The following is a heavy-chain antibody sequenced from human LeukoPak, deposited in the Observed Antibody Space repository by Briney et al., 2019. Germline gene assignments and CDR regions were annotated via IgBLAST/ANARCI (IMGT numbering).Heavy chain of an antibody. J-gene: IGHJ4*02. CDR2: ISSSGSTI. CDR1: GFTFSSYA. V-gene: IGHV3-48*04. CDR3: ARDGVVPAAMWVDY. D-gene: IGHD2-2*01. Sequence: GRSLRLSCAASGFTFSSYAMHWVRQAPGKGLEWVSYISSSGSTIYYADSVKGRFTISRDNAKKSLNLQMTSLRAEDTAVYYCARDGVVPAAMWVDYWGQGTLVTVSS.